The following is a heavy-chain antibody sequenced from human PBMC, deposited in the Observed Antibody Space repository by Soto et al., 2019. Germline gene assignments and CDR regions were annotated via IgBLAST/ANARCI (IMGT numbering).Heavy chain of an antibody. CDR3: AKERATVLMVYAIYYYYGMDI. Sequence: QVQLVESGGGVVQPGRSLRLSCAASGFTFSSYGMHWVRQAPGKGLEWVAVISYDGSNKYYADSVKCRFTISRDNSKNTLYLQMNSLRAEDTAVYYCAKERATVLMVYAIYYYYGMDIWGQGTTVTVSS. V-gene: IGHV3-30*18. D-gene: IGHD2-8*01. CDR1: GFTFSSYG. CDR2: ISYDGSNK. J-gene: IGHJ6*02.